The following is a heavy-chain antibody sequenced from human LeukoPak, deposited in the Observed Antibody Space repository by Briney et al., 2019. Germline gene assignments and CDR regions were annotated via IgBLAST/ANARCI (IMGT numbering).Heavy chain of an antibody. J-gene: IGHJ6*03. V-gene: IGHV4-30-2*01. CDR2: IYHSGST. CDR3: ARTPRWYSSSWDYMDV. D-gene: IGHD6-6*01. CDR1: GGSISSVGYY. Sequence: PSETLSLTCTVSGGSISSVGYYWSWIRQPPGKGLEWIGYIYHSGSTYYNPSLKSRVTISVDRSKNQFSLKLSSVTAADTAVYHCARTPRWYSSSWDYMDVWGKGTTVTVSS.